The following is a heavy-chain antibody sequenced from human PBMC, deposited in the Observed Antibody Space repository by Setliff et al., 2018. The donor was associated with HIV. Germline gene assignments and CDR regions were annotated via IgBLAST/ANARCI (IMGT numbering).Heavy chain of an antibody. CDR1: GGSISSSSYY. V-gene: IGHV4-39*07. CDR3: ARDPWVRGVIMAPDY. J-gene: IGHJ4*02. CDR2: IYYSGST. D-gene: IGHD3-10*01. Sequence: SETLSLTCTVSGGSISSSSYYWGWIRQPPGKGLEWMGTIYYSGSTYYNTSLKSRVTISVDTSKNQFSLKLSSVTAADTAVYYCARDPWVRGVIMAPDYWGQGTLVTVSS.